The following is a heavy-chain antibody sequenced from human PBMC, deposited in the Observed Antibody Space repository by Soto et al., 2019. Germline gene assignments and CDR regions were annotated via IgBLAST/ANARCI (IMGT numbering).Heavy chain of an antibody. CDR1: GFTFSTYA. V-gene: IGHV3-23*01. Sequence: EVQLLDSGGGLVQPGGSLRLSCAASGFTFSTYAMSWVRQAPGKGLEWVSTISGSGDSTYYANSVKGRFTISRDNSRNTLDLQMNSLGVEDTAVYYCAKGGEGSCSKTSCLYFSDYWGQGSLVTVSS. CDR3: AKGGEGSCSKTSCLYFSDY. CDR2: ISGSGDST. J-gene: IGHJ4*02. D-gene: IGHD2-2*01.